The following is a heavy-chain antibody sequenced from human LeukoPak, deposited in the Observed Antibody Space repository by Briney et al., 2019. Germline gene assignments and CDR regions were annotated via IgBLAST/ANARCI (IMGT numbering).Heavy chain of an antibody. CDR1: GFVFSNYG. D-gene: IGHD6-19*01. J-gene: IGHJ4*02. CDR3: AKESGSGYRSEGPHY. CDR2: VRFGGSNE. Sequence: GGSLRLSCAASGFVFSNYGMHWVRQAPGKGLEWVAFVRFGGSNEYYADSVEGRFTISRDNSKNTLFLHMNSLRAEDTAAYSCAKESGSGYRSEGPHYWGLGTLVTVSS. V-gene: IGHV3-30*02.